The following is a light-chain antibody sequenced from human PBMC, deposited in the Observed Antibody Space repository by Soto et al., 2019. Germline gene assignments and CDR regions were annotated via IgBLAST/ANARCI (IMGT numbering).Light chain of an antibody. V-gene: IGLV2-23*01. Sequence: QSALTQPAAVSGSPGQSITISCTGTSSDVGNYNLVSWYQQYPGKAPKLMIYATSKRPSGVSNRFSGSKSGDTASLTISGLQAEDEADYYCTSFARGSTLVFGGGTKLT. CDR1: SSDVGNYNL. CDR2: ATS. J-gene: IGLJ3*02. CDR3: TSFARGSTLV.